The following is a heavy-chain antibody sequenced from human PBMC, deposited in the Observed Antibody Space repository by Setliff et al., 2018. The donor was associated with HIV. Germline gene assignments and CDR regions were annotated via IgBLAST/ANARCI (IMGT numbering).Heavy chain of an antibody. CDR1: GFTINNHH. CDR2: LYNDGST. Sequence: SLRLSCAVSGFTINNHHMAWVRQAPGQGLEWVSALYNDGSTYYPDSVKGRFTISRDNSKNTLSLQMNRLRADDTAVYFCARDPRGAVAGFDYWGQGTLVTVSS. D-gene: IGHD6-19*01. CDR3: ARDPRGAVAGFDY. J-gene: IGHJ4*02. V-gene: IGHV3-66*01.